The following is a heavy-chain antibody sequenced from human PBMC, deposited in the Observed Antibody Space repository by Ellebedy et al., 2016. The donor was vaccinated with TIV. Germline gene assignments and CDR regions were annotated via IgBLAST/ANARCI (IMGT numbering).Heavy chain of an antibody. D-gene: IGHD3-16*02. CDR1: GFTFSSYW. CDR3: ARDSNLGYQILFDH. Sequence: PGGSLRLSCAASGFTFSSYWMTWVRQAPGKGLEWVANIKQDGSEKYQVDSVKGRFTISRDNAKNLLYLQMNSLRAKDTAVYYCARDSNLGYQILFDHWGQGTLVTVSS. CDR2: IKQDGSEK. V-gene: IGHV3-7*04. J-gene: IGHJ4*02.